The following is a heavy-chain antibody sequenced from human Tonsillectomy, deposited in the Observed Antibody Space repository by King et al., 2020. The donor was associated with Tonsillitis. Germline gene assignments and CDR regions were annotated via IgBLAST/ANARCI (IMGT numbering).Heavy chain of an antibody. V-gene: IGHV6-1*01. Sequence: VQLQQSGPGLVKPSQTLSLTCAISGDSVSSISGAWNWIRQSPSRGLEWLGRTYYRTKWYSDYADSLKSRITINPDTSKNQFSLQLNSVTPEDTAVYYCARENSQWLEYFDYWGQGTLVTVPS. CDR1: GDSVSSISGA. J-gene: IGHJ4*02. CDR2: TYYRTKWYS. D-gene: IGHD6-19*01. CDR3: ARENSQWLEYFDY.